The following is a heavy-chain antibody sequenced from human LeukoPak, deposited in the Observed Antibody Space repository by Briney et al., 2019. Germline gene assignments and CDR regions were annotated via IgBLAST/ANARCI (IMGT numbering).Heavy chain of an antibody. CDR1: GYTFTGYY. V-gene: IGHV1-2*02. CDR2: INPNSGGT. Sequence: ASVKVSCKASGYTFTGYYMHWVRQAPGQGLEWMGWINPNSGGTNYAQKFRGRVTMTRDTSISTAYMELSRLRSDDTAVYYCARELKSGGYFDYWGQGTLVTVSS. D-gene: IGHD4-23*01. CDR3: ARELKSGGYFDY. J-gene: IGHJ4*02.